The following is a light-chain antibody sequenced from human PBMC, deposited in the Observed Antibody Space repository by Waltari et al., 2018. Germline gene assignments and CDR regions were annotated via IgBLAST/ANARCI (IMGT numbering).Light chain of an antibody. V-gene: IGLV3-9*01. J-gene: IGLJ3*02. CDR3: QVYDSNTWV. Sequence: SYELTQPLSVSVALGQTARITCGGNNIGRKDVHGYQQKPGQAPVLVNRPSGDRERFSRSNSGNTATLTISRAQAGDEADYYCQVYDSNTWVFGGGTKLTVL. CDR1: NIGRKD.